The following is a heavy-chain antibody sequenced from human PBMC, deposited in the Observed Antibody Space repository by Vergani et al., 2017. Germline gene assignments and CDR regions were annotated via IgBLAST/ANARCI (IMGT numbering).Heavy chain of an antibody. J-gene: IGHJ4*02. D-gene: IGHD5-24*01. V-gene: IGHV3-23*01. CDR1: GFTFSSHA. Sequence: EVQLLQSEGAVVQPGGSLRLSCVASGFTFSSHAMSWVRQGHGQGLEWFSSIKNTGNSTHYADSVKGRLTISRDNSKNTLYLQMNSLRVEDTAVYYCGRGSDNYNWGKGTLVTVSS. CDR3: GRGSDNYN. CDR2: IKNTGNST.